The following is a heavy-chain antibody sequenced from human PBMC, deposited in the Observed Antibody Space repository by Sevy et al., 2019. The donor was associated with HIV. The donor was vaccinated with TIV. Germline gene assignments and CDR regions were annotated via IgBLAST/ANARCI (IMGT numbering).Heavy chain of an antibody. Sequence: GGSLRLSCAASGFTFSSYSMNWVRQAPGKGLEWVSSISSSSSYIYYADSVKGRFTISRDNAKNSLYLQMNSLRAEDRAVYYCATDYDFWSGYLDYWGQGTLVTVSS. CDR3: ATDYDFWSGYLDY. V-gene: IGHV3-21*01. D-gene: IGHD3-3*01. CDR1: GFTFSSYS. J-gene: IGHJ4*02. CDR2: ISSSSSYI.